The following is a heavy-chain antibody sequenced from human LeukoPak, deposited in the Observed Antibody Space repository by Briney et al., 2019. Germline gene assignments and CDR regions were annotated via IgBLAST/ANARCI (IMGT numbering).Heavy chain of an antibody. CDR2: ISSRSTYI. CDR3: ASGDDYGNY. J-gene: IGHJ4*02. D-gene: IGHD4-17*01. CDR1: GFTFSNYS. Sequence: PGGTLRLSCAASGFTFSNYSMNWVRQAPGEGLEWVSSISSRSTYIYHADSVNGRFTISRDNAKNSLYLQMNSLRAEDTAVYYCASGDDYGNYWGQGTLVTVSS. V-gene: IGHV3-21*01.